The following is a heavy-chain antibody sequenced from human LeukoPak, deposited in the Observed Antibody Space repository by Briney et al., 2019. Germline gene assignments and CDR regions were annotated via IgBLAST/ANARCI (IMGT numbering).Heavy chain of an antibody. D-gene: IGHD6-13*01. CDR3: TRVGSSWYNPYYYYYGMDV. V-gene: IGHV3-49*04. Sequence: GGSLRLSCTASGFTFGDYAMSWVRQAPGKGLEWVGFIRSKAYGGTTEYAASVKGRFTISRDDSKSIAYLQMNSLKTEDTAVYYCTRVGSSWYNPYYYYYGMDVWGKGTTVTVSS. CDR2: IRSKAYGGTT. J-gene: IGHJ6*04. CDR1: GFTFGDYA.